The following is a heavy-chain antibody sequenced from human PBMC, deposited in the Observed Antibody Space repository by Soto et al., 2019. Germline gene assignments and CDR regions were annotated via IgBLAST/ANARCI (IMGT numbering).Heavy chain of an antibody. CDR3: ARDERVVTLSWFDP. CDR2: ISYDSTKT. J-gene: IGHJ5*02. CDR1: GFTFISYA. Sequence: GGSLRLSCAASGFTFISYAMHWVRQAPGKGLEWVAVISYDSTKTYYAYSVKGRFTISRDNSNSALYVQMNSLRAEDTAVYYCARDERVVTLSWFDPWGQGTLVTVSS. D-gene: IGHD3-3*01. V-gene: IGHV3-30*14.